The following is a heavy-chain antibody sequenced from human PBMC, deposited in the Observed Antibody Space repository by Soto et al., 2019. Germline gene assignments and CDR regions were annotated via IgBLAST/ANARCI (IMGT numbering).Heavy chain of an antibody. CDR1: RYSFTTYY. D-gene: IGHD5-12*01. V-gene: IGHV1-18*01. J-gene: IGHJ5*02. CDR3: ARERSGYRHTMDP. CDR2: ISPYSGNT. Sequence: WASVKVSCKASRYSFTTYYLLWVRQAPGQELEWVGWISPYSGNTKYAQKLQGRVTMTTDTSTNTATVELRSLRSGDTAGHYCARERSGYRHTMDPWGQGTLVTVSS.